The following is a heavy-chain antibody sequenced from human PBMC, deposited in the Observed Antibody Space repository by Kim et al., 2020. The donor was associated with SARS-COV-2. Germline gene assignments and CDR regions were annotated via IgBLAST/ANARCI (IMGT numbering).Heavy chain of an antibody. CDR3: AKAGSSSLDYFDY. J-gene: IGHJ4*02. D-gene: IGHD6-13*01. V-gene: IGHV3-33*06. Sequence: ADSREGRLPHSRDNSKNTLYLQMNSPRAEDTAVYYCAKAGSSSLDYFDYWGQGTLVTVSS.